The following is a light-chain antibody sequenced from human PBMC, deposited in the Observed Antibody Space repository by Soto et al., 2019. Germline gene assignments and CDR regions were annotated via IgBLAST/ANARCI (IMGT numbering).Light chain of an antibody. J-gene: IGKJ2*01. CDR2: GAS. CDR3: QQYGDSPKT. CDR1: QSVRSGS. V-gene: IGKV3-20*01. Sequence: EIVLTQSPGTLSLSPGEGATLSCRASQSVRSGSLAWYQQKPGQAPRLLIFGASSRATDIPDRFSGSGSGTDFTLTITRVDTEDFAVYYCQQYGDSPKTFGQGTKLEIK.